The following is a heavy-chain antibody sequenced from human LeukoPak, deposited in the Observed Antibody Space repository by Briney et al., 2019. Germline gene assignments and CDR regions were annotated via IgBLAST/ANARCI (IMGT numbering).Heavy chain of an antibody. J-gene: IGHJ4*02. CDR2: IWSDGSNK. V-gene: IGHV3-33*01. D-gene: IGHD6-6*01. CDR3: ARGDSIAARCFDY. CDR1: GFTFSTYA. Sequence: PGGSLRLSCAASGFTFSTYAMHWVRQAPGKGLEWVAAIWSDGSNKYYADSVKGRFTISRDNSKNTLYLQMNSLRAEDTAVYYCARGDSIAARCFDYWGQGTLVTVSS.